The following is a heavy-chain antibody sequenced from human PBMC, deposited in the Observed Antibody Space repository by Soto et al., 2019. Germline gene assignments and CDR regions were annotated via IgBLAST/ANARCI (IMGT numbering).Heavy chain of an antibody. D-gene: IGHD3-16*01. V-gene: IGHV1-69*08. CDR1: GDTFTTYT. CDR2: IAPILGAG. J-gene: IGHJ4*02. Sequence: SVKVSCKASGDTFTTYTINWVRQAPGQGLEWMGGIAPILGAGNYAQKFQGRVTITADRSTTTAYLDLSSLRSDDTAVYYCAREGEGIPAHRYWGQGTLVTVSS. CDR3: AREGEGIPAHRY.